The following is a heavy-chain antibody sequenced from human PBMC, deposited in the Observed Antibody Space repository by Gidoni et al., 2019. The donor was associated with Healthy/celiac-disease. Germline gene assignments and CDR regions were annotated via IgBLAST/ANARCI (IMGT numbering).Heavy chain of an antibody. CDR2: MNPNSGNT. CDR1: GYTFTSYD. V-gene: IGHV1-8*01. Sequence: QVQLVQSGAEVQKPGASVKVSCKASGYTFTSYDINWVRQATGQGLEWMGWMNPNSGNTGYEQKFQGRVTMTRNNSISTAYMELSSLRSEDTAVYYCARDTMTTVVGSYYYYYGMDVWGQGTTVTVSS. CDR3: ARDTMTTVVGSYYYYYGMDV. D-gene: IGHD4-17*01. J-gene: IGHJ6*02.